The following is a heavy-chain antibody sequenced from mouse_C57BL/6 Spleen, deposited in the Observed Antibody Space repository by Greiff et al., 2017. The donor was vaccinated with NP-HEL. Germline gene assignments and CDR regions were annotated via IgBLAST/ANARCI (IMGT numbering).Heavy chain of an antibody. Sequence: VHVVESGAELVRPGASVKVSCKASGYAFTNYFIEWVKQRPGQGLEWIGVIYPGSGGTNYNEKFKGKATLTADKSSSTSYMQLSSLTSEDSAVYFCAISLLLRSYAMDYWGQGTSFTVS. J-gene: IGHJ4*01. V-gene: IGHV1-54*01. D-gene: IGHD1-1*01. CDR3: AISLLLRSYAMDY. CDR1: GYAFTNYF. CDR2: IYPGSGGT.